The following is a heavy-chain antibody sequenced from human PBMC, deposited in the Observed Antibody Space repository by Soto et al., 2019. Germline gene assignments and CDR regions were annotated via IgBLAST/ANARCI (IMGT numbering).Heavy chain of an antibody. J-gene: IGHJ6*02. V-gene: IGHV3-21*01. CDR2: ISSSSSYI. D-gene: IGHD3-10*01. CDR3: ARGDYGSGSTYYYYGMDV. CDR1: GFTFSSYS. Sequence: PGGSLRLSCAASGFTFSSYSMNWVRQAPGKGLEWVSSISSSSSYIYYADSVKGRFTISRDNAKNSLYLQMNSPRAEDTAVYYCARGDYGSGSTYYYYGMDVWGQGTTVTVSS.